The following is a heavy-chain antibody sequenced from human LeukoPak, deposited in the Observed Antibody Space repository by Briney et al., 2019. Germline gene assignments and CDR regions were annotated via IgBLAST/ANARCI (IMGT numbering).Heavy chain of an antibody. Sequence: GGSLRLSCAASGFTFSSYSMNWVRQAPGKGLEWVSSISSSSSYIYYADSVKGRFTISRDNAKNSLYLQMNSLRAEDTAVYYCARDRDDFWSGYPPWNWGQGTLVTVSS. CDR3: ARDRDDFWSGYPPWN. CDR1: GFTFSSYS. CDR2: ISSSSSYI. D-gene: IGHD3-3*01. J-gene: IGHJ4*02. V-gene: IGHV3-21*01.